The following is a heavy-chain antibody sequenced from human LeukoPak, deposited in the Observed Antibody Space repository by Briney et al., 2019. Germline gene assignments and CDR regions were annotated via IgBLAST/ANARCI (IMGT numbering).Heavy chain of an antibody. V-gene: IGHV3-23*01. J-gene: IGHJ4*02. CDR2: ISATGGGA. D-gene: IGHD2-2*02. CDR3: AKDVRRAEYCSGTTCYTSSFDY. CDR1: GFRFKNFA. Sequence: PGGSLRLSCAASGFRFKNFAMTWVRQAPGKGLEWVSTISATGGGAYYADSVKGRFTISRDNSEDTLSLQMNTLRAEDTAVYYCAKDVRRAEYCSGTTCYTSSFDYWGQGTLVTVSS.